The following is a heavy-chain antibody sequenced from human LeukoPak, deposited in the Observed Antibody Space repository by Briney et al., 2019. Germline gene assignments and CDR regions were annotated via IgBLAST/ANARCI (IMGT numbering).Heavy chain of an antibody. V-gene: IGHV3-30*04. CDR3: ARDMHSSSSPYYFYYYGMDV. D-gene: IGHD6-13*01. Sequence: GGSLRLSCAASGFTFSSYAMHWVREAPGRGVECVAVISYDGSNKYYADSVKGRFTISRDNSKNTLYLQMHSQRAEDTAVYYCARDMHSSSSPYYFYYYGMDVWGKGTTVSVSS. CDR2: ISYDGSNK. J-gene: IGHJ6*04. CDR1: GFTFSSYA.